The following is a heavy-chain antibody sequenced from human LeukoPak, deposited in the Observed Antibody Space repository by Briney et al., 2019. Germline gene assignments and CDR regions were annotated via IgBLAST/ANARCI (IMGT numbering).Heavy chain of an antibody. V-gene: IGHV1-2*02. CDR1: GCTFTGYY. D-gene: IGHD1-26*01. Sequence: ASVKVSCKASGCTFTGYYMHWVRQAPGQGLEWMGWMNPNSGNTNCAQKFKGRVTMTRDTAMGTAYMELSSLTSEDTAVYYCASEKWVKREGVYYYYGITVWGQGTTVTVSS. CDR2: MNPNSGNT. CDR3: ASEKWVKREGVYYYYGITV. J-gene: IGHJ6*02.